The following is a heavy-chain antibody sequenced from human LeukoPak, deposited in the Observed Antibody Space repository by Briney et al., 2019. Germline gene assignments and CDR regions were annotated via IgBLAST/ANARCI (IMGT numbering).Heavy chain of an antibody. Sequence: PSETLSLTCAVYGGSFSGYYWSWIRQPPGKGLEWIGEINHSGSTNYNPSLKSRVTISVDTSKNQFSLRLSSVTAADTAVYYYARVLDLSKRGLDAFDIWGQGTMVTVSS. J-gene: IGHJ3*02. V-gene: IGHV4-34*01. CDR3: ARVLDLSKRGLDAFDI. CDR2: INHSGST. D-gene: IGHD3-16*01. CDR1: GGSFSGYY.